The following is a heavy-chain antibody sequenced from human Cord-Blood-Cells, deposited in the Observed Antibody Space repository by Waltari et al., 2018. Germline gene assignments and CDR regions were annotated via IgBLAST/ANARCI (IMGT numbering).Heavy chain of an antibody. J-gene: IGHJ4*02. D-gene: IGHD6-19*01. CDR2: IYSGGST. V-gene: IGHV3-53*01. CDR1: GFTAIRTH. Sequence: EVQLVESGGGLIHPGGSLRPSCAASGFTAIRTHFSVVCQAPGKGLEWVSVIYSGGSTYYADSVKGRFTISRDNSKNTLYLQMNSLRAEDTAVYYCARTEHSGWYYFDYWGQGTLVTVSS. CDR3: ARTEHSGWYYFDY.